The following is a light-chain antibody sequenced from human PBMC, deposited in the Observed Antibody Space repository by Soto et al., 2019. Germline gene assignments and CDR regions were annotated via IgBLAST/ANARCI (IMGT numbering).Light chain of an antibody. J-gene: IGKJ2*01. CDR2: AAS. CDR3: QQSYSTPHT. V-gene: IGKV1-39*01. CDR1: QSISSY. Sequence: DIQMTQSPSSLSASVGDRVTITCRASQSISSYLNWYQQKPGKAPKLLIYAASSLQSGVPSRFSDSGPGTDFTLTISSLQPEDFATYYCQQSYSTPHTFGQGTKLEIK.